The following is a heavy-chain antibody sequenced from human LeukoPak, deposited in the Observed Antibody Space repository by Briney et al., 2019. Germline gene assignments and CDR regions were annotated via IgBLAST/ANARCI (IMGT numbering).Heavy chain of an antibody. CDR1: GGTFSSYA. CDR2: IIPIFGTT. D-gene: IGHD6-6*01. Sequence: SVKVSCKASGGTFSSYAISWVRQAPGQGLEWMGGIIPIFGTTNYAQKFQGRVTITADESTSTAYMELSSLRSEDTAVYFCARSHYSSYWDNGPHYYYYMDVWGKGTTVTVSS. CDR3: ARSHYSSYWDNGPHYYYYMDV. V-gene: IGHV1-69*01. J-gene: IGHJ6*03.